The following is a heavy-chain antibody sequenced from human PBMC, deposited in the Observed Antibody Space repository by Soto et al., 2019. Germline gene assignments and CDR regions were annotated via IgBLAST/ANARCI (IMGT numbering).Heavy chain of an antibody. CDR1: GGSINTFY. J-gene: IGHJ4*02. CDR2: IFSSGST. V-gene: IGHV4-4*07. CDR3: AREGPNSASHFAHRIQLWSFDF. Sequence: PSETLSLTWPVSGGSINTFYWIWVRQPAGKGLEWIGRIFSSGSTSFNPSLASRVAXSVDTSKNHFPLNLSSGSAAXIAVYYCAREGPNSASHFAHRIQLWSFDFGRQGSLVTVSS. D-gene: IGHD5-18*01.